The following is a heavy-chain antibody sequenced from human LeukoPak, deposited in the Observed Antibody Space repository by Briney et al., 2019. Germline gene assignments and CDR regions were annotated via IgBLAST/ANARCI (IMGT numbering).Heavy chain of an antibody. D-gene: IGHD6-6*01. J-gene: IGHJ4*02. CDR3: ARHTIAARTIDC. CDR1: GGSISSGGYY. CDR2: IYYSGST. Sequence: SQTLSLTCTVSGGSISSGGYYWSWIRQHRGKGLGWIGYIYYSGSTYYNPSLKSRVTISVHTSKNQFSLKLSSVTAAGTAVYYCARHTIAARTIDCWGQGTLVTVSS. V-gene: IGHV4-31*03.